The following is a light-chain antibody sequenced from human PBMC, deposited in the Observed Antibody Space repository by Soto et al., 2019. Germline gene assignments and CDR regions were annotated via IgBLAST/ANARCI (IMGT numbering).Light chain of an antibody. Sequence: DIQMTQSPSSLSASVGDRVTITCRAGHNITTYLDWYQQSPGKAPKLLIYAASSLQSGVPSRFSGSGSGTDFTLTISSLQPDDFATYYCQQSLTTPLTFDGGTKVKIK. CDR2: AAS. CDR3: QQSLTTPLT. V-gene: IGKV1-39*01. CDR1: HNITTY. J-gene: IGKJ4*01.